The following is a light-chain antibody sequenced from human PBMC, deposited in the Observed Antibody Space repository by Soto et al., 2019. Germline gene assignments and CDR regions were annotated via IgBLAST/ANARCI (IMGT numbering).Light chain of an antibody. CDR1: QGIGSW. J-gene: IGKJ1*01. CDR2: AAS. Sequence: DIQLTQSPSSVSASVGDRVTITCRASQGIGSWLAWYQQQPGKAPKLLIYAASTLQSGVPSRFSGSGSGTDFTLTISSLQPEDFATYYCQQAHCLPRTFGQGTKVEIK. CDR3: QQAHCLPRT. V-gene: IGKV1D-12*01.